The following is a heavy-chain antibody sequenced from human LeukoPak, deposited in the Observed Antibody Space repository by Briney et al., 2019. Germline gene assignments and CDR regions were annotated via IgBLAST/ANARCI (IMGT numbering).Heavy chain of an antibody. J-gene: IGHJ4*02. CDR1: GFTFSSYA. Sequence: PGGSLRLSCAASGFTFSSYAMSWVRQAPGKGLEWVSAIGGSGGSTYYADSVKGRFTISRDNSKNTLYLQMNSLRAEDTAVYYCAKGSLQYSSGSIGYWGQGTLVTVSS. CDR3: AKGSLQYSSGSIGY. D-gene: IGHD6-19*01. CDR2: IGGSGGST. V-gene: IGHV3-23*01.